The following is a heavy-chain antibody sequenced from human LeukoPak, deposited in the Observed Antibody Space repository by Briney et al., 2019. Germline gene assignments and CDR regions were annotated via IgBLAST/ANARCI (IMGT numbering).Heavy chain of an antibody. CDR1: GFIFKTYE. Sequence: AGGSLRLSCVASGFIFKTYEMNWVRQAPGKGLEWLSYISVGGSDEDYADSVKGRFSISRDNAKNSLFLQMNSLRVEDTAVYYCARDVGFNNGWPAWGQGTLVTVSS. D-gene: IGHD6-19*01. V-gene: IGHV3-48*03. J-gene: IGHJ5*02. CDR2: ISVGGSDE. CDR3: ARDVGFNNGWPA.